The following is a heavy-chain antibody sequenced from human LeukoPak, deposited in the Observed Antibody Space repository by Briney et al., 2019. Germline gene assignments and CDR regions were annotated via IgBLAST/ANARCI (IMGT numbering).Heavy chain of an antibody. CDR1: GGSISSGGYS. CDR2: IYYSGST. V-gene: IGHV4-31*03. J-gene: IGHJ4*02. CDR3: ARVSSGYSSRVFDY. D-gene: IGHD6-13*01. Sequence: SETLSLTCTVSGGSISSGGYSWSWIRQHPGKGLEWIGYIYYSGSTYYNPSLKSRVTISVDTSKNQFSLKLSSVTAADTAVYYCARVSSGYSSRVFDYWGQGTLVTVSS.